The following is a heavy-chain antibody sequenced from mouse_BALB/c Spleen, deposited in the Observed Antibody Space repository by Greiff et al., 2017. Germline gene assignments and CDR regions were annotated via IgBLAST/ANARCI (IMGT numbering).Heavy chain of an antibody. CDR1: GFSLSRYS. CDR2: IWGGGST. CDR3: DRKGMEYGNWFAY. V-gene: IGHV2-6-4*01. Sequence: VQLQQSGPGLVAPSQSLSITCTVSGFSLSRYSVHWVRQPPGKGLEWLGMIWGGGSTDYNSALKSRLSISKDNSKSQDFLKMNRLQTDDTAMYYCDRKGMEYGNWFAYWGQGTLVTVSA. J-gene: IGHJ3*01. D-gene: IGHD2-10*02.